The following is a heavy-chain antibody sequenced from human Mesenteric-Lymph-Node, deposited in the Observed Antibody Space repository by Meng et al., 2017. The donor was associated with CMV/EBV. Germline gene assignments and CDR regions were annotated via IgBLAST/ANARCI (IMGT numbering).Heavy chain of an antibody. CDR2: IYYSGST. V-gene: IGHV4-59*01. J-gene: IGHJ4*02. CDR3: ARSSGYSFFFDS. CDR1: GDSISNYY. Sequence: SETLSLTCTVSGDSISNYYWSWIRQPPGKGLEWIGYIYYSGSTNYNPSLKSRVTISRDTSKNQFSLKLSSVTAADTAVYYCARSSGYSFFFDSWGQGTLVTVSS. D-gene: IGHD3-22*01.